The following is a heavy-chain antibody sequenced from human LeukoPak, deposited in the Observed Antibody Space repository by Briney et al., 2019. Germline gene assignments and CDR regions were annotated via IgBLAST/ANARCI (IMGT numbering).Heavy chain of an antibody. Sequence: PGGSLRLSCAASGFTFSSYDMSWVRQAPGKGLEWVSGISGSGGSTYYADSVKGRFTISRDNSKNTLYLQMNSLRAEDTAVYYCAKEAADIVVVPAAMMDSWGQGTLVTVSS. J-gene: IGHJ5*01. CDR1: GFTFSSYD. D-gene: IGHD2-2*01. CDR3: AKEAADIVVVPAAMMDS. CDR2: ISGSGGST. V-gene: IGHV3-23*01.